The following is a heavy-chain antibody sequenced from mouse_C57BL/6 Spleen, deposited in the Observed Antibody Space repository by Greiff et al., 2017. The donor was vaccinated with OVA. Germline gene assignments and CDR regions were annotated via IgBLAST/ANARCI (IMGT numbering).Heavy chain of an antibody. CDR2: ISSGSSTI. Sequence: EVQLVESGGGLVKPGGSLKLSCAASGFTFSDYGMHWVRQAPEKGLEWVAYISSGSSTIYYADTVKGRFTISRDNAKNTLFLQRTSLRSEDTAMYYCARGGEDYFDYWGQGTTLTVSS. CDR3: ARGGEDYFDY. J-gene: IGHJ2*01. V-gene: IGHV5-17*01. CDR1: GFTFSDYG.